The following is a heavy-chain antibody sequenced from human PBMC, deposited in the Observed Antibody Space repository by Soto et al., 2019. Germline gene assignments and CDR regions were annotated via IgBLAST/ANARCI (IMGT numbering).Heavy chain of an antibody. V-gene: IGHV4-34*01. Sequence: QVQLQQWGAGLLKPSETLSLTCAVSGGSFSGYYWSWIRQPPGKGLEWIGEINHSGSTNYNPSLKSRVTISVDTSKNQFSLELSSVTAADTAVYYCARVVGLGQQLVVDYWGQGTLVTVSS. J-gene: IGHJ4*02. D-gene: IGHD6-13*01. CDR3: ARVVGLGQQLVVDY. CDR2: INHSGST. CDR1: GGSFSGYY.